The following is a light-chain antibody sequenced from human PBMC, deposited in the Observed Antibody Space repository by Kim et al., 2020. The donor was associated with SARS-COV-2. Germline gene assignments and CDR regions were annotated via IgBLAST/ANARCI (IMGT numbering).Light chain of an antibody. V-gene: IGKV1-27*01. CDR3: QQCESPPWT. CDR1: QGISNY. CDR2: AAS. J-gene: IGKJ1*01. Sequence: DIQMTQSPSSLSASVGDRVTITCRASQGISNYLAWYQQKPGKVPKLLIYAASGLRTGVPSRFRGSGSGTDFTLTITSLQPEDLAVYDCQQCESPPWTFGHGTKVDIK.